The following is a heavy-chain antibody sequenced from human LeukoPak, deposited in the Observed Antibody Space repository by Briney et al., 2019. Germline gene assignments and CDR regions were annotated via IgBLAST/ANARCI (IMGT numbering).Heavy chain of an antibody. CDR2: VYSGGPT. D-gene: IGHD3-22*01. J-gene: IGHJ4*02. V-gene: IGHV3-66*01. CDR3: ARNYYDSSGYDY. Sequence: GGSLRLSCAASGFTVSSNYMNWVRQAPGKGLEWVSVVYSGGPTYYADSVKDRFTISRDNAKNSLYLQMNSLRAEDTAVYYCARNYYDSSGYDYWGQGTLVTVSS. CDR1: GFTVSSNY.